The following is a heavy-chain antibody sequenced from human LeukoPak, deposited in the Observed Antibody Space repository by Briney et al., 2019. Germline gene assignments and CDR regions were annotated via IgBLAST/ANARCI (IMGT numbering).Heavy chain of an antibody. CDR3: ARLIRDSHRLAWPRFDY. D-gene: IGHD3-16*01. CDR2: IYSGGST. V-gene: IGHV3-53*01. J-gene: IGHJ4*02. Sequence: HPGGSLRLSYAASGFTVSSNYMSWVRQAPGKGLEWVSVIYSGGSTYYADSVKGRFTISRDNSKNTLYLQMNSLRAEDTAVYYCARLIRDSHRLAWPRFDYWGQGTLVTVSS. CDR1: GFTVSSNY.